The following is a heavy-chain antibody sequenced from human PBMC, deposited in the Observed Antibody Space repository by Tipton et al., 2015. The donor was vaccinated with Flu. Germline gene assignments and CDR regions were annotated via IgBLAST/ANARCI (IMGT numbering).Heavy chain of an antibody. CDR1: GFDFSVYG. Sequence: SLRLSCSTSGFDFSVYGMHWVRQAPGKGLEWVAVIWYDGSNEHYSDSVKGRFTVSRDNFRNTLYLQMNGLRVDDTGVYYCARDEGVVNYYFGMDVWGQGTTVSVSS. J-gene: IGHJ6*02. V-gene: IGHV3-33*01. CDR2: IWYDGSNE. CDR3: ARDEGVVNYYFGMDV.